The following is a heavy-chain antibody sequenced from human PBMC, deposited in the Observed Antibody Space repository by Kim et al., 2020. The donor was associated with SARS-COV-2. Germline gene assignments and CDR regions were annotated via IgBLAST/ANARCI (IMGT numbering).Heavy chain of an antibody. D-gene: IGHD3-22*01. V-gene: IGHV3-11*01. CDR3: ARGGDDSSGYYVVACDY. J-gene: IGHJ4*02. Sequence: VKGRFTISRDNAKNSLYLQMNSLRAEDTAVYYCARGGDDSSGYYVVACDYWGQGTLVTVSS.